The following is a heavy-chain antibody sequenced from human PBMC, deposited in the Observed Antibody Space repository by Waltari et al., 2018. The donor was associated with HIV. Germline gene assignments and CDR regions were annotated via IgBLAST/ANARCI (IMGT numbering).Heavy chain of an antibody. J-gene: IGHJ4*02. CDR1: GYTFPHSV. D-gene: IGHD3-22*01. CDR3: ARDHYYGSSGYYSDY. CDR2: ISGYNGDT. V-gene: IGHV1-18*01. Sequence: QVHLVQSGAELRKPGASVTGSCKASGYTFPHSVDTCLRQAPGQGLEWMGWISGYNGDTKYAQKVRGRVTMTTDTSTSTAYLEMGSLRFDDTAVYYCARDHYYGSSGYYSDYWGQGTLVTVSS.